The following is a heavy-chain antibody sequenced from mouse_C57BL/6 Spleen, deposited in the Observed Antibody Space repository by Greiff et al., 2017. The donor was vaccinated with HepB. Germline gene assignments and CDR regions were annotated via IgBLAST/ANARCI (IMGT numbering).Heavy chain of an antibody. J-gene: IGHJ2*01. D-gene: IGHD3-2*02. Sequence: QVHVKQPGAELVRPGSSVKLSCKASGYTFTSYWMDWVKQRPGQGLEWIGNIYPSDSETHYNQKFKDKATLTVDKSSSTAYMQLSSLTSEDSAVYYCARGLRLRLFDYWGQGTTLTVSS. CDR1: GYTFTSYW. CDR2: IYPSDSET. V-gene: IGHV1-61*01. CDR3: ARGLRLRLFDY.